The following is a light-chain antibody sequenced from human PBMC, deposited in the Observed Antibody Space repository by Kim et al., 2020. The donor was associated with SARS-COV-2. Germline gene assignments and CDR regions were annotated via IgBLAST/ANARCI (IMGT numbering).Light chain of an antibody. J-gene: IGKJ1*01. CDR1: QDIANS. CDR3: KKYNSAPWT. CDR2: AAA. V-gene: IGKV1-27*01. Sequence: ASIGDRVTSTCRASQDIANSLAWYQQKPGKVPQVLIYAAATLQSGVPSRFSGSGSGTEFTLTIGSLQTEDVATYYCKKYNSAPWTFGPGTKVDIK.